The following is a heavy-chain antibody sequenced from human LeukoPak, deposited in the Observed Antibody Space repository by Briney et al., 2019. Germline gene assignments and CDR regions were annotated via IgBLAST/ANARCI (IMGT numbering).Heavy chain of an antibody. V-gene: IGHV4-59*01. CDR1: GGSISSYY. J-gene: IGHJ3*02. CDR3: ARADIVVVPAAIRGAFDI. CDR2: IYYSGST. D-gene: IGHD2-2*02. Sequence: PSETLSLTSTVSGGSISSYYWSWIRQPPGKGLEWIGYIYYSGSTNYNPSLKSRVTISVDTSKNQFSLKLSSVTAADTAVYYCARADIVVVPAAIRGAFDIWGQGTMVTVSS.